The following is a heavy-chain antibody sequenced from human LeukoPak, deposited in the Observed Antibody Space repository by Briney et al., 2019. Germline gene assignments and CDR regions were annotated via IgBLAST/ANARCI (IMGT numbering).Heavy chain of an antibody. D-gene: IGHD3-22*01. J-gene: IGHJ4*02. CDR2: IYPGDSDT. CDR1: GYSFTSYW. V-gene: IGHV5-51*01. Sequence: GESLKISCKGSGYSFTSYWIGWVRQMPGEGLEWMEIIYPGDSDTRYSPSFQGQVTISADKSISTAYLQWSNLKASDTAMYYCARGWHYYDSSGYYDYWGQGTLVTVSS. CDR3: ARGWHYYDSSGYYDY.